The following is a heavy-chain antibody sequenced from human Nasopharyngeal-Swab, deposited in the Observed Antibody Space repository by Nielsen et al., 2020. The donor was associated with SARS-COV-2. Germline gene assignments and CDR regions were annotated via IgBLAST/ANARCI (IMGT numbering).Heavy chain of an antibody. CDR1: GGSISSSSYY. CDR2: IYYSGST. CDR3: AGERGRGGICNYYYYYMDV. J-gene: IGHJ6*03. V-gene: IGHV4-39*07. Sequence: SETLSLTCTVSGGSISSSSYYWGWIRQPPGKGLEWIGSIYYSGSTYYNPSLKSRVTISVDTSKNQFSLKLSSVTAADTAVYYCAGERGRGGICNYYYYYMDVWGKGTTVTVSS. D-gene: IGHD3-16*01.